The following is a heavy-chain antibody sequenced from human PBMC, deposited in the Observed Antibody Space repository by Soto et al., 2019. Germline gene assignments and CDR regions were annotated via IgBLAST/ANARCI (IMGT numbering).Heavy chain of an antibody. J-gene: IGHJ6*02. CDR3: AREGNTPIAAGSYGIDV. CDR2: ISYDGSNK. D-gene: IGHD6-25*01. Sequence: QVQLVESGGGVVQPGRSLRLSCAASGFTFSSYAMHWVRQAPGKGLEWVAVISYDGSNKYYADSVKGRFTISRDNSKNTVYLQMNSLRAEDTAVYYWAREGNTPIAAGSYGIDVWGQGTTVTGSS. CDR1: GFTFSSYA. V-gene: IGHV3-30-3*01.